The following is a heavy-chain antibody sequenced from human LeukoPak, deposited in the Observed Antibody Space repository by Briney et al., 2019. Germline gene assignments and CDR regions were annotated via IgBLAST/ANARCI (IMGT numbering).Heavy chain of an antibody. Sequence: GGSLRLSCAASGFIVSGDFMSWVRQAPGKGLEWVSGISGSGGNTYYADSVKGRFTVSRDNSQNTLYLQMNTLRAEDTAVYFCAKEPRSRGQGTLVTVSS. CDR2: ISGSGGNT. CDR1: GFIVSGDF. V-gene: IGHV3-23*01. J-gene: IGHJ4*02. CDR3: AKEPRS.